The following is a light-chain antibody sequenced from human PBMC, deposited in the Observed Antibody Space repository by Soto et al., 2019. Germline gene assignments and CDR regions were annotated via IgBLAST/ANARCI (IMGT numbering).Light chain of an antibody. Sequence: QSVLTQPPSASGTPGQRVTISCSGSNSNIGSNKVNWYQQLPGTAPKLLIYTSNQRPSGVPDRFSGSKSGTPASLAISGLQSEDEADYYCATWDDSLHGYVFGTGTKV. CDR2: TSN. CDR3: ATWDDSLHGYV. J-gene: IGLJ1*01. CDR1: NSNIGSNK. V-gene: IGLV1-44*01.